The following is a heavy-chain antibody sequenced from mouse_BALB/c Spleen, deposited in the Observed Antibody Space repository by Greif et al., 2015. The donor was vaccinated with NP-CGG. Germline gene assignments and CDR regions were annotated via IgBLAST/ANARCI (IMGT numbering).Heavy chain of an antibody. CDR2: SRNKANDYTT. CDR3: ARDYYGSSYWYFDV. J-gene: IGHJ1*01. V-gene: IGHV7-1*02. Sequence: DVQLVESGGSLVQPGGSLRLSCATSGFTFSDFYMEWVRQPPGKRLEWIAASRNKANDYTTEYSASVKGRFIVSRDTSQSILYLQMNALRAEDTAIYYCARDYYGSSYWYFDVWGAGTTVTVSS. D-gene: IGHD1-1*01. CDR1: GFTFSDFY.